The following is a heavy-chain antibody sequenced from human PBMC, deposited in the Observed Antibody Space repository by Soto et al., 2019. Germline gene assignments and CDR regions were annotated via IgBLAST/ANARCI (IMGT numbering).Heavy chain of an antibody. D-gene: IGHD4-4*01. CDR3: ARDQHDYSNYVWFDP. V-gene: IGHV1-69*13. Sequence: GASVKVSCKASGGTFSSYAISWVRQAPGQGLEWMGGIIPIFGTANYAQKFQGRVTITADESTSTAYMELSSLRSEDTAVYYCARDQHDYSNYVWFDPWGQGTLVTVSS. CDR2: IIPIFGTA. CDR1: GGTFSSYA. J-gene: IGHJ5*02.